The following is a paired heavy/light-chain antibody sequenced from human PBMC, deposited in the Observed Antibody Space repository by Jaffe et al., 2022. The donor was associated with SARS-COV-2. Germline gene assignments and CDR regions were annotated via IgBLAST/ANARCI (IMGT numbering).Heavy chain of an antibody. CDR2: RYTSGTT. D-gene: IGHD4-17*01. Sequence: QLQLQESGPGLVKPSQTLSLTCTVSGDSISSGYYYWTWIRQPAGKGLEWLGRRYTSGTTNYNPSLMGRVSISIDTSKNEFSLTLISVTAADTAVYYCARMSYGASTVVTHIDTWGQGIPVTVSS. J-gene: IGHJ5*02. V-gene: IGHV4-61*02. CDR3: ARMSYGASTVVTHIDT. CDR1: GDSISSGYYY.
Light chain of an antibody. J-gene: IGKJ4*01. V-gene: IGKV1-39*01. CDR3: QQSYSMPHT. CDR1: QTISNY. Sequence: DIQMTQSPSPLSASVGDRVTITCRASQTISNYLNWYQQKPGKAPKVLIYAASNLQTGVPSRFSGSGSGTDFTLTITNVQPEDFATYYCQQSYSMPHTFGGGTQVEIK. CDR2: AAS.